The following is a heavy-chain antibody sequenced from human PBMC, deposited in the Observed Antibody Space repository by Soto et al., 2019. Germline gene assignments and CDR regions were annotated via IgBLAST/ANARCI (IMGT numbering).Heavy chain of an antibody. CDR1: GGTFSNDI. D-gene: IGHD2-8*01. J-gene: IGHJ4*02. V-gene: IGHV1-69*08. CDR3: VGDAPIGCTFCGSDGSDY. Sequence: QVQLVQSGAEVKKPGSSVKVSCKTSGGTFSNDIITWVRQAPGQGLEWMGRLIPLLDTTNYAPKFQGRVTITADKXTXTXXIELNRLRSAATAVYYCVGDAPIGCTFCGSDGSDYWAEGIQVTVSS. CDR2: LIPLLDTT.